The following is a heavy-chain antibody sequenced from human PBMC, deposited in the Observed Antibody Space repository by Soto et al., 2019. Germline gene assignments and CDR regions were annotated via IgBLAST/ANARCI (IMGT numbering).Heavy chain of an antibody. CDR3: ARAYYDTSGYRLDP. Sequence: PSETLSLTCTVSGGSISSYYWSWIRQPPGKGLEWIGYIYYSESTNYNPSLKSRVIISVDTSKNQFSLRLSSVTAADTAVYYCARAYYDTSGYRLDPWAQGTLVTGSS. CDR2: IYYSEST. CDR1: GGSISSYY. D-gene: IGHD3-22*01. V-gene: IGHV4-59*01. J-gene: IGHJ5*02.